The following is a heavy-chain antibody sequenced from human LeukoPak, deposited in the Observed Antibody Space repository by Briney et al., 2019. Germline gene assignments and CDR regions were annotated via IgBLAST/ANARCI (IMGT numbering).Heavy chain of an antibody. V-gene: IGHV3-21*01. CDR1: GFTFSSYS. CDR2: ISSSSSYI. D-gene: IGHD5-18*01. J-gene: IGHJ4*02. Sequence: GGSLRLSCVASGFTFSSYSMNWVRQAPGKELEWVSSISSSSSYIYYADSVKGRFTISRDNAKNSLYLQMNSLRAEDTAVYYCASVPSYGTDYWGQGTLVTVSS. CDR3: ASVPSYGTDY.